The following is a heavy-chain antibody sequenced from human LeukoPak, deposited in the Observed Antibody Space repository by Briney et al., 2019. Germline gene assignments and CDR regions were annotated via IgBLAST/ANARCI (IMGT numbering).Heavy chain of an antibody. CDR2: IDGSGVST. J-gene: IGHJ4*02. V-gene: IGHV3-23*01. Sequence: GGSLRLSCAASGITFSSYGMSWVRQAPGKGLEWVSTIDGSGVSTYYAESVKGRFTISRDNSKNTLYLQMSSLRAEDTAVYYCARSSGYYYFDYWGQGTLVTVSS. D-gene: IGHD3-22*01. CDR1: GITFSSYG. CDR3: ARSSGYYYFDY.